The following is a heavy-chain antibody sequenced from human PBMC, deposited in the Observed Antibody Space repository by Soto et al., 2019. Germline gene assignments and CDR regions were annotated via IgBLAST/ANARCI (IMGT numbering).Heavy chain of an antibody. Sequence: GGSLRLSCAASGFTFSSYVMHWARQAPGKGLEWVAVISYDGGNKYYADSVKGRFTISRDNSKNTLYLQMNSLRAEDTAVYYCARGFKVGATSVFDYWGQGTLVTVSS. D-gene: IGHD1-26*01. J-gene: IGHJ4*02. V-gene: IGHV3-30-3*01. CDR2: ISYDGGNK. CDR1: GFTFSSYV. CDR3: ARGFKVGATSVFDY.